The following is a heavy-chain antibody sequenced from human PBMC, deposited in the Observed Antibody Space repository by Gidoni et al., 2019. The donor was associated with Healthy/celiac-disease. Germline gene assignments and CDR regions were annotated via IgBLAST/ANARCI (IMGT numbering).Heavy chain of an antibody. J-gene: IGHJ3*02. CDR3: AREGPVDAFDI. CDR2: AYYRSKWYN. CDR1: GDSASSNSAA. Sequence: QVQLQQSGPGLVKPSQTLSLTCAISGDSASSNSAAWHWIRQSPSRGLEWLGRAYYRSKWYNDYAVSVKSRIAINPDTTKNQFSLQLNSVTPEDTAVYYCAREGPVDAFDIWGQGTMVTVSS. V-gene: IGHV6-1*01.